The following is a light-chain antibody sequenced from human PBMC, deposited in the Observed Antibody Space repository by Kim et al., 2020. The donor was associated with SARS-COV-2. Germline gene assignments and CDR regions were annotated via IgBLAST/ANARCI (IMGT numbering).Light chain of an antibody. V-gene: IGKV6-21*01. J-gene: IGKJ2*01. CDR2: FAS. CDR1: QNICSS. CDR3: HQSGGLPYT. Sequence: EIVLTQSPGFQSVTPKEKVTITGRASQNICSSLHWYQQKPDQSPKLLMKFASQSLSGVPSRFSGSGSGTEFTLTINSLEAEEGATYYGHQSGGLPYTFGEGSRREF.